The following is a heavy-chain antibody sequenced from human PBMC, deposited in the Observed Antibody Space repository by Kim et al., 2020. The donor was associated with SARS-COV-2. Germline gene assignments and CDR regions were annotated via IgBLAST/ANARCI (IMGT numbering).Heavy chain of an antibody. CDR1: GFTFSSYG. J-gene: IGHJ6*02. CDR2: IWYDGSNK. Sequence: GGSLRLSCAASGFTFSSYGMHWVRQAPGKGLEWVAVIWYDGSNKYYADSVKGRFTISRDNSKNTLYLQMNSLRAEDTAVYYCAKEYDILTGYSPNGMDVWGQGTTVTVSS. V-gene: IGHV3-33*06. D-gene: IGHD3-9*01. CDR3: AKEYDILTGYSPNGMDV.